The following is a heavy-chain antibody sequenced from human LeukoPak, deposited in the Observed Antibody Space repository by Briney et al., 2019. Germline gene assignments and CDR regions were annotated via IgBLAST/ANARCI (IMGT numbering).Heavy chain of an antibody. V-gene: IGHV3-11*04. CDR3: ARADCSRTRCYEVDY. CDR2: ISSSGRTI. J-gene: IGHJ4*02. CDR1: GFTFSDYY. D-gene: IGHD2-2*01. Sequence: GGSLRLSCAGSGFTFSDYYMSWIRQAPGKGLEWVSYISSSGRTIYYADSVKGRFTISRDNAKNSLYLQMNSLRAEDTAVYYCARADCSRTRCYEVDYWGKGTMVTVSS.